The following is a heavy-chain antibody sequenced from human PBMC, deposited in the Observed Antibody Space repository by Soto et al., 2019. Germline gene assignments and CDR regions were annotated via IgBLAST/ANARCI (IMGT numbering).Heavy chain of an antibody. V-gene: IGHV4-34*01. Sequence: SETLSLTCAVYGGSYSGYYWSWIRQPPGKGLEWIGEINHSGSTNYDPSLKSRVTISVDTSKNQFSLKLSSVTAADTAVYYCARGLAWQQLPRASYYNGMDVWGQGTTVTVSS. D-gene: IGHD6-13*01. CDR3: ARGLAWQQLPRASYYNGMDV. CDR2: INHSGST. CDR1: GGSYSGYY. J-gene: IGHJ6*02.